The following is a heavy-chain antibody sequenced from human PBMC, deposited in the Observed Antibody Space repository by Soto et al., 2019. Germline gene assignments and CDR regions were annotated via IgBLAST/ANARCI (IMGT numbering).Heavy chain of an antibody. V-gene: IGHV4-34*01. CDR3: ARGITMYSSSWYVGLDS. Sequence: SETLSLTCAVYGGSFSGYYWSWIRQPPGKGLEWIGEINHSGSTNYNPSLKSRVTISVDTSKNQFSLKLSSVTAADTAVYYCARGITMYSSSWYVGLDSWGQGTLVTVSS. CDR2: INHSGST. D-gene: IGHD6-13*01. J-gene: IGHJ4*02. CDR1: GGSFSGYY.